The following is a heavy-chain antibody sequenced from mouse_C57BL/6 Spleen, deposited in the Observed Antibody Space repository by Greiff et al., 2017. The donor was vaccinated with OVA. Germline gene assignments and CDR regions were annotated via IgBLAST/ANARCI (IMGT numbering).Heavy chain of an antibody. J-gene: IGHJ1*03. V-gene: IGHV14-2*01. Sequence: EVHLVESGAELVKPGASVKLSCTASGFNIKDYYMHWVKQRTEQGLEWIGRIDPEDGETKYAPKFQGKATITADTSSNTAYLQLSSLTSEDTAVYYCAREEGLRRKGRYFDVWGTGTTVTVSS. D-gene: IGHD2-2*01. CDR1: GFNIKDYY. CDR2: IDPEDGET. CDR3: AREEGLRRKGRYFDV.